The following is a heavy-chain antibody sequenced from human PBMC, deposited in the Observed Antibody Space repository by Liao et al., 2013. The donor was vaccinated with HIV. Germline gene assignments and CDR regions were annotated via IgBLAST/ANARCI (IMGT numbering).Heavy chain of an antibody. CDR3: ARTNCGGDCYWAGTRSYWYFDL. Sequence: QVQLQQWGAGLLKPSETLSLTCAVYSGSFSGYYWSWIRQPPGKGLEWIGYIYYSGSTNYNPSLKSRVTISVDTSKNQFSLKLSSVTAADTAVYYCARTNCGGDCYWAGTRSYWYFDLWGRGTLVTVSS. V-gene: IGHV4-34*11. J-gene: IGHJ2*01. CDR2: IYYSGST. D-gene: IGHD2-21*01. CDR1: SGSFSGYY.